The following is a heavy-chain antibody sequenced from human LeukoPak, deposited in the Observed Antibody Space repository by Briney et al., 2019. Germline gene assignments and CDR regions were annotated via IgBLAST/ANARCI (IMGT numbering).Heavy chain of an antibody. CDR1: GFTFSSYA. J-gene: IGHJ4*02. CDR2: ISSSSSYT. D-gene: IGHD1-26*01. Sequence: GGSLRLSCAASGFTFSSYAMTWVRQAPGKGLEWVSYISSSSSYTNYADSVKGRFTISRDNAKNSLYLQMNSLRADDTAVYYCARSGSHDYWGQGTLVTVSS. CDR3: ARSGSHDY. V-gene: IGHV3-21*05.